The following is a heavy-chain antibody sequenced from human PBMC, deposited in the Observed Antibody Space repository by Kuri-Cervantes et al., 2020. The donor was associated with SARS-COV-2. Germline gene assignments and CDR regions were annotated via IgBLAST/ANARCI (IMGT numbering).Heavy chain of an antibody. V-gene: IGHV3-72*01. J-gene: IGHJ6*02. CDR3: ARGNYYDSSGYFYYYGMDV. D-gene: IGHD3-22*01. CDR2: TRNKANSYTT. Sequence: GESLKISCAASGFTFRDHYMDWVRQAPGKGLEWVGRTRNKANSYTTEYAASVKGRFTISRDDSKNSLYLQMNSLKTEDTAVYYCARGNYYDSSGYFYYYGMDVWGQGTTVTVSS. CDR1: GFTFRDHY.